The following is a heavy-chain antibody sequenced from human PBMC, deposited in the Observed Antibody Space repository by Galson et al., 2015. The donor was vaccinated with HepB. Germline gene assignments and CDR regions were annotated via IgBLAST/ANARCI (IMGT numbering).Heavy chain of an antibody. CDR3: AKSKVLYCSGGNFLIPFDY. CDR2: VTGSGGST. V-gene: IGHV3-23*01. Sequence: SLRLSCAASGFTFRYYAMNWVRQAPGAGLEWVSVVTGSGGSTHYADSVKGRFSISRDNSKNALYLQMDSLRAEDTAIYYCAKSKVLYCSGGNFLIPFDYWRQGSMVTVTS. J-gene: IGHJ4*02. D-gene: IGHD2-15*01. CDR1: GFTFRYYA.